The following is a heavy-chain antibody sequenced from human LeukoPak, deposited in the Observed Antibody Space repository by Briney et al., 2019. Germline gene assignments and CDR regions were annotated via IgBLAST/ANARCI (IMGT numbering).Heavy chain of an antibody. D-gene: IGHD3-22*01. CDR2: IYYSGST. V-gene: IGHV4-39*01. Sequence: SETLSLTCTVSGGSISSSSYYWGWIRQPPGKGLEWIGSIYYSGSTYYNPSLRSRVTISVDTSRNHFSLRPSSVTAADTAVYYCARHAWDSNGYYPGGYWGQGTLVTVSS. CDR1: GGSISSSSYY. CDR3: ARHAWDSNGYYPGGY. J-gene: IGHJ4*02.